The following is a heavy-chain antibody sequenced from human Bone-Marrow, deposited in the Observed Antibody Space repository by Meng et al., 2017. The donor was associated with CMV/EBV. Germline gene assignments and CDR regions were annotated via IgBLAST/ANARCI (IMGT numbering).Heavy chain of an antibody. J-gene: IGHJ6*01. CDR2: IWYDGSNK. Sequence: GGSLRLSCAASGFTFSSYGMHWVRQAPGKGLEWVAVIWYDGSNKYYADSVKGRFTISRDNSKNTLYLQMNSLRAEDTAVYYCARSTTCYEPIYDFWSGYRGPSGYYYYGMDVWGQGTTVTVSS. CDR1: GFTFSSYG. CDR3: ARSTTCYEPIYDFWSGYRGPSGYYYYGMDV. V-gene: IGHV3-33*01. D-gene: IGHD3-3*01.